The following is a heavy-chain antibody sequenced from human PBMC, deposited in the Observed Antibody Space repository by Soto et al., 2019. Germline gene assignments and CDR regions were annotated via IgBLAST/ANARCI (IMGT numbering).Heavy chain of an antibody. V-gene: IGHV4-39*01. CDR3: ARSDIVVVPATFDP. D-gene: IGHD2-2*01. CDR2: IYYSGST. Sequence: SETLSLTCTVPGGSISSSIYYWGWIRQPPGKGLEWIGSIYYSGSTYYNPSLKSRVTISVDTSKNQFSLKLSSVTAADTAVYYCARSDIVVVPATFDPWGQGTLVTVSS. CDR1: GGSISSSIYY. J-gene: IGHJ5*02.